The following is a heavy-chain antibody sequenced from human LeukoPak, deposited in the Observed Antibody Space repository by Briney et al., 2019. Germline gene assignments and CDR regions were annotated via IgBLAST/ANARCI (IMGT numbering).Heavy chain of an antibody. V-gene: IGHV3-9*02. D-gene: IGHD1-7*01. J-gene: IGHJ4*02. CDR1: GFTSRDYA. CDR3: ASEFKGQPGTTAFDH. Sequence: GGSLRLSCAASGFTSRDYAMHWVRLPPGKGLEWVSGISWNGGNIDYADSVKGRFTISRDNAKNSLYLQMNSLRAQDTALYYCASEFKGQPGTTAFDHWGQGTLVTVSS. CDR2: ISWNGGNI.